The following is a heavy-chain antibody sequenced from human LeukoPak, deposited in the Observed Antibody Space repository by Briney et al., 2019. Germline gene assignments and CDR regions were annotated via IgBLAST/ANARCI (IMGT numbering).Heavy chain of an antibody. D-gene: IGHD2-15*01. V-gene: IGHV3-30*02. Sequence: GGSLRLSCAASGFTFSDSTMHWVRQTSGKGLEWVAFIRYDGSNKYYADSVKGRFTISRDNSKNTLYLQMNSLRAEDTAVYYCAKSRRYCSGGSCYSSSFDYWGQGTLVTVSS. J-gene: IGHJ4*02. CDR1: GFTFSDST. CDR3: AKSRRYCSGGSCYSSSFDY. CDR2: IRYDGSNK.